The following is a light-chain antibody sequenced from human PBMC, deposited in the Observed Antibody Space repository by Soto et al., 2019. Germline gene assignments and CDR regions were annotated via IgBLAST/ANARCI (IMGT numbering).Light chain of an antibody. CDR3: SSYTTTGTLV. Sequence: QSALTQPASVSGSPGQSITISCTGTSSDVGGFNYVSWYQYHPGKVPKLMIYDVSDRPSVVSNRFSGSKSGKTASLTISGLQAEDEADYYCSSYTTTGTLVFGGGTKVTVL. CDR2: DVS. V-gene: IGLV2-14*03. J-gene: IGLJ2*01. CDR1: SSDVGGFNY.